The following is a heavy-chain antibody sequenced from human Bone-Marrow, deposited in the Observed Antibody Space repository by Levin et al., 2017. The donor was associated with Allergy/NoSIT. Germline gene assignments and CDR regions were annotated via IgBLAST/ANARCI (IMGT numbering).Heavy chain of an antibody. V-gene: IGHV3-30*18. J-gene: IGHJ4*02. D-gene: IGHD4-23*01. Sequence: GGSLRLSCAASGFSFSSHGMHWVRQAPGKGLEWLSAVSYDGSETFYADSVKGRFTISRDNSKNTLHLQINSLSADDTAVYYCAKGLSRGISDFDYWGQGTLLTASS. CDR1: GFSFSSHG. CDR3: AKGLSRGISDFDY. CDR2: VSYDGSET.